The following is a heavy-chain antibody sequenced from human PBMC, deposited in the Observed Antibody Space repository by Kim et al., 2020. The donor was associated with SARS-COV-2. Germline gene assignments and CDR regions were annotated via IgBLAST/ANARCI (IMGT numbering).Heavy chain of an antibody. CDR3: AKEGGRIVGATVFDY. Sequence: VNGRFTISKDNSKNTLYLQRNSLRAEDTAVYYCAKEGGRIVGATVFDYWGQGTLVTVSS. V-gene: IGHV3-23*01. J-gene: IGHJ4*02. D-gene: IGHD1-26*01.